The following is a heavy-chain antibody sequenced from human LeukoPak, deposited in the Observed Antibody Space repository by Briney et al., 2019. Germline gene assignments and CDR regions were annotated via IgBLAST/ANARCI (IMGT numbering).Heavy chain of an antibody. D-gene: IGHD1-26*01. Sequence: GGSLRLSCAASGFSFSSYNMNWVRQAPGKGPDWVSSITSSSSYIYYADSVKGRFTSAREKSKNSLYLQMDRLRVEDTAVYYCARDPYSGSYGPYYYYYLDVWGKGTTVTISS. CDR2: ITSSSSYI. CDR3: ARDPYSGSYGPYYYYYLDV. V-gene: IGHV3-21*06. J-gene: IGHJ6*03. CDR1: GFSFSSYN.